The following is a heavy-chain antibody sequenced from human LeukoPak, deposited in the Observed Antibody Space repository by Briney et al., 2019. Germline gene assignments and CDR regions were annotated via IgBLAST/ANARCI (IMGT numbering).Heavy chain of an antibody. CDR1: RFTFSRNN. V-gene: IGHV3-30*02. CDR2: IQYDGKNE. CDR3: AKDSGHDGYAFDI. Sequence: GGSLRLSCAASRFTFSRNNMHWVRQAPGKGLEWVAFIQYDGKNEYYADSVKGRFTISKDNSKNTLYLQMNSLKAEDTAVYYCAKDSGHDGYAFDIWGPGTMVTVSS. J-gene: IGHJ3*02. D-gene: IGHD5-24*01.